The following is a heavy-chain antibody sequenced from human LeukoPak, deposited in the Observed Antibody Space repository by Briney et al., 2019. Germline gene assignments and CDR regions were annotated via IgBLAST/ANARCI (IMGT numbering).Heavy chain of an antibody. CDR3: ARDKTDYDSSGYAFDI. CDR1: GGSISSGDYY. Sequence: NPSETLSLTCTVSGGSISSGDYYWSWIRQPPGKGLEWIGYIYYSGSTNYNPSLKSRVTISVDTSKNQFSLKLSSVTAADTAVYYCARDKTDYDSSGYAFDIWGQGTMVTVSS. J-gene: IGHJ3*02. CDR2: IYYSGST. V-gene: IGHV4-61*08. D-gene: IGHD3-22*01.